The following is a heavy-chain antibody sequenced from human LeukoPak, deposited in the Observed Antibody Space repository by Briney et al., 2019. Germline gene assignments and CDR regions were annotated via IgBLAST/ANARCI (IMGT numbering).Heavy chain of an antibody. Sequence: SETLSLTCTVSGGSINSTYYWGWIRQPPGRGLEWIGSIYYSGSTFYNPSLQSRVTISVDTSKSQFSLRLTSVTASDTAVYFCARLLWNGEDYWGQGTLVTVSS. CDR2: IYYSGST. J-gene: IGHJ4*02. D-gene: IGHD3-3*01. V-gene: IGHV4-39*01. CDR1: GGSINSTYY. CDR3: ARLLWNGEDY.